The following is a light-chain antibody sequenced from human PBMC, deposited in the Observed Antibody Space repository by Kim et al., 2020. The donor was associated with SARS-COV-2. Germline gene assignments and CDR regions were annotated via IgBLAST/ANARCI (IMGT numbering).Light chain of an antibody. CDR3: QVWDSSTAHVV. V-gene: IGLV3-9*01. Sequence: SYELTQPLSVSVALGQTAKISCGGNNIGIKNVHXYQQKAGQAPVVVIYRDINRPSGIPERFSGSNSGNTATLTISRAQAGDEADYYCQVWDSSTAHVVFG. CDR1: NIGIKN. CDR2: RDI. J-gene: IGLJ2*01.